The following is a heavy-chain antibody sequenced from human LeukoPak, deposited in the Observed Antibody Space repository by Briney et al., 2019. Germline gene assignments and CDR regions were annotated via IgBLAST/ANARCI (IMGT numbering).Heavy chain of an antibody. CDR3: ARAWTMVRGVGDY. CDR2: INPSGGST. J-gene: IGHJ4*02. V-gene: IGHV1-46*01. D-gene: IGHD3-10*01. CDR1: GYTFTSYY. Sequence: ASVKVSCKASGYTFTSYYMHWVRQAPGQGLEWMGIINPSGGSTSYAQKFQGRVTMTTDTSTSTAYMELRSLRSDDTAVYYCARAWTMVRGVGDYWGQGTLVTVSS.